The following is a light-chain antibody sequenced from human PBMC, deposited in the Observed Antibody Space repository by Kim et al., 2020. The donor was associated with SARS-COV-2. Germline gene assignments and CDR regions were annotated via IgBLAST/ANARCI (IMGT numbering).Light chain of an antibody. V-gene: IGKV3-11*01. CDR2: DAS. CDR3: QQRSNWPPT. CDR1: ENIRNY. J-gene: IGKJ5*01. Sequence: EIVLTQSPATLSLSPGDRATLSCRASENIRNYLAWYQQKPGQAPRLLIYDASNRATGIPARFSGSGSGTDFTLTINSLEPEDFAVYYCQQRSNWPPTFGQGTRLRL.